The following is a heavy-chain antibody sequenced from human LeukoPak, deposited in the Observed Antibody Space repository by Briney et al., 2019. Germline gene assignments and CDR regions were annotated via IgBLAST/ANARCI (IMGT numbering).Heavy chain of an antibody. J-gene: IGHJ5*02. Sequence: GGSLRLSCAASGFTFSSYSMNWVRQAPGKGLEWVSSISSSSSYIYYADSVKGRFTISRDNAKNSLYLQMNSLRAEDTAVYYCARDVAGRLLYNWFDPWGQGTLVTVSS. CDR2: ISSSSSYI. D-gene: IGHD6-19*01. CDR1: GFTFSSYS. V-gene: IGHV3-21*01. CDR3: ARDVAGRLLYNWFDP.